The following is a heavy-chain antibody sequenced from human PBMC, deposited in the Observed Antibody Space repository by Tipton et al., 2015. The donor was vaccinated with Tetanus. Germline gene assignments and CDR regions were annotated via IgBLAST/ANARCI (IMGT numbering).Heavy chain of an antibody. Sequence: TLSLTCTVSGASINSGGYHWTWIRQRPGKGLEWIGYRYYTGSTYYTPYLRSRVTISFDTSQNQFSLNLTSVTAADTAVYYCAGLYGSTRSDYGAFDIWGRGTLVTVSS. D-gene: IGHD2/OR15-2a*01. J-gene: IGHJ3*02. V-gene: IGHV4-31*03. CDR1: GASINSGGYH. CDR3: AGLYGSTRSDYGAFDI. CDR2: RYYTGST.